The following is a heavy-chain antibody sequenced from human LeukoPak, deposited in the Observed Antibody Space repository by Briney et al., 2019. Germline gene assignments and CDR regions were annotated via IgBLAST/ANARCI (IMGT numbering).Heavy chain of an antibody. Sequence: PGGSLRLSCAASGLHFSGTAMSWVRQAPGKGLEWVSAISHDGMNAYYGDSVKGRFTISRDNSKKTVSLEMSSLTAADTGVYYCAKDGAQYSSGPECDPRGQGALVTVSP. D-gene: IGHD6-19*01. V-gene: IGHV3-23*01. CDR2: ISHDGMNA. CDR3: AKDGAQYSSGPECDP. CDR1: GLHFSGTA. J-gene: IGHJ5*02.